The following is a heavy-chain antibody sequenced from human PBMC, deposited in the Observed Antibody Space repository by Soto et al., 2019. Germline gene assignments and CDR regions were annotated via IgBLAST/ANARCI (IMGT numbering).Heavy chain of an antibody. Sequence: ITLKESGPTLVKPTQTLTLTCTFSGFSLSTRGVGVGWIRQPPGKALEWLALIYWDDDKRYSPSLKSRLTITKDTSKNQVVLTMTNMDPVDTATYYCAHRREYCSGSSCLSYIFDYWGQGTLVTVSS. J-gene: IGHJ4*02. V-gene: IGHV2-5*02. D-gene: IGHD2-15*01. CDR2: IYWDDDK. CDR3: AHRREYCSGSSCLSYIFDY. CDR1: GFSLSTRGVG.